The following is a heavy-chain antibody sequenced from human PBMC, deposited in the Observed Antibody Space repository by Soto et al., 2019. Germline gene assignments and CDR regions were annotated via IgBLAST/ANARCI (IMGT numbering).Heavy chain of an antibody. J-gene: IGHJ4*02. CDR2: ISGSGGST. CDR1: GFTFSSYA. D-gene: IGHD3-10*01. V-gene: IGHV3-23*01. Sequence: EVQLLESGGGLVQPGGSLRLSCAASGFTFSSYAMSWVRQAPGKGLEWVSAISGSGGSTYYADSVKGRFTISRDNSKNTLYLQMNSLRAEDTAVYYCAKDGVFLWFGELLGGRWGQGTLVTVSS. CDR3: AKDGVFLWFGELLGGR.